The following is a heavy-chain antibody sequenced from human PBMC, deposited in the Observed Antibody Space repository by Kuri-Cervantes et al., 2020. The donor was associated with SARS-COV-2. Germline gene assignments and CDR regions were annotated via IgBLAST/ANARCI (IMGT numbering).Heavy chain of an antibody. Sequence: GSLRLSCAVYGGSFSGYYWSWIRQPPGKGLEWIGEINHSGSTNYNPSLKSRVTISVDTSKNQFSLKLSSVTAADTAVYYCARGRSTGYWGQGTLVTVSS. CDR2: INHSGST. CDR1: GGSFSGYY. CDR3: ARGRSTGY. J-gene: IGHJ4*02. D-gene: IGHD4-17*01. V-gene: IGHV4-34*01.